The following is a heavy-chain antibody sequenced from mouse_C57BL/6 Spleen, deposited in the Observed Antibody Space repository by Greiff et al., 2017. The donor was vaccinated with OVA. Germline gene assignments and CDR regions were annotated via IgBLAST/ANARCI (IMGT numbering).Heavy chain of an antibody. Sequence: QVQLKESGPELVKPGASVKLSCKASGYTFTSYDINWVKQRPGPGLEWIGWIYPRDGSTKYNEKFKGKATLTVDTSSSTAYMELHSLTSEDSAVYFCARVYGSSYPWFAYWGQGTLVTVSA. CDR1: GYTFTSYD. CDR3: ARVYGSSYPWFAY. J-gene: IGHJ3*01. D-gene: IGHD1-1*01. CDR2: IYPRDGST. V-gene: IGHV1-85*01.